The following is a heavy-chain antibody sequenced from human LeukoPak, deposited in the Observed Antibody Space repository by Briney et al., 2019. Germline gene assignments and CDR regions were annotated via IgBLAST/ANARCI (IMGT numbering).Heavy chain of an antibody. J-gene: IGHJ4*02. V-gene: IGHV1-2*02. CDR3: ARVPPYYYDSRANY. D-gene: IGHD3-22*01. Sequence: ASVKVSCKASGYTFTGDYMHWVRQAPGQGLKWMGWINPNSGGTNYAQKFQGRVTMTRDTSISTAYMELSRLRSDDTAVYYCARVPPYYYDSRANYWGQGTLVTVSS. CDR1: GYTFTGDY. CDR2: INPNSGGT.